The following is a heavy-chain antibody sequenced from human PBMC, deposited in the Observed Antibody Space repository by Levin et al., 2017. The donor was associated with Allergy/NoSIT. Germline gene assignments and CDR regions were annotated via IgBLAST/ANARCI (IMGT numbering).Heavy chain of an antibody. V-gene: IGHV6-1*01. D-gene: IGHD2-15*01. J-gene: IGHJ4*02. CDR1: GDSVSSNSAA. CDR2: TYYRSKWYN. Sequence: PSETLSLTCTISGDSVSSNSAAWNWIRQSPSRGLEWLGRTYYRSKWYNDYAVSVKSRITINPDTSKNQFSLQLNSVTPEDTAVYYCARAIITRYCSGGSCYKGHFDYWGQGTLVTVSS. CDR3: ARAIITRYCSGGSCYKGHFDY.